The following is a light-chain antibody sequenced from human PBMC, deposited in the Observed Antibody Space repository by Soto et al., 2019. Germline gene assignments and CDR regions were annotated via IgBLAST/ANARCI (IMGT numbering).Light chain of an antibody. CDR2: DVS. CDR3: SSYTSSSTLV. CDR1: SSDVGGYNY. J-gene: IGLJ1*01. V-gene: IGLV2-14*01. Sequence: QSALTQPASVSGSPGQSITISCTGTSSDVGGYNYVSWYQQHPGKAPKLMIYDVSNRPSGVSNRFSGSKSGNTASLTISGRQPEDEANYYCSSYTSSSTLVFGPGTKLTVL.